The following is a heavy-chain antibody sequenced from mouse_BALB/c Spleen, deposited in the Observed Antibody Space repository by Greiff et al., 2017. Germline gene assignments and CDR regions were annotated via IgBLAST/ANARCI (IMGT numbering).Heavy chain of an antibody. V-gene: IGHV1S81*02. CDR1: GYTFTSYY. CDR3: TREGGSRYFDV. Sequence: QVQLKESGAELVKPGASVKLSCKASGYTFTSYYMYWVKQRPGQGLEWIGEINPSNGGTNFNEKFKSKATLTVDKSSSTAYMQLSSLTSEDSAVYYCTREGGSRYFDVWGAGTTVTVSS. J-gene: IGHJ1*01. CDR2: INPSNGGT. D-gene: IGHD1-1*01.